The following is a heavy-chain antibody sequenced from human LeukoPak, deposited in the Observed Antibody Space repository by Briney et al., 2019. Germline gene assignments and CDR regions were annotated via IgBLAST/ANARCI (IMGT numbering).Heavy chain of an antibody. D-gene: IGHD2-15*01. CDR3: ARQNLDCSGGSCYGKYYFDY. V-gene: IGHV4-59*08. CDR2: IYYSGSI. J-gene: IGHJ4*02. CDR1: GGSISSYY. Sequence: SETLSLTCTVSGGSISSYYWSWIRQPPGKGLEWIGYIYYSGSINYNPSLKSRVTISVDTSKNQFSLKLSSVTAADTAVYYCARQNLDCSGGSCYGKYYFDYWGQGTLVTVSS.